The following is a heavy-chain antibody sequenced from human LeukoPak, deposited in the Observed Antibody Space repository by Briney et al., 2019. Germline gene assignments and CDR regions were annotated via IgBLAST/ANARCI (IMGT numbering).Heavy chain of an antibody. V-gene: IGHV3-30*01. D-gene: IGHD2-21*01. CDR3: ATLDWCHKYLVACGSSEF. Sequence: GGSLRLSCAASGFDFNSYALHWVRQAPGKGLESVAVISVNGRDKYCANSVKGRFSISRDNSKNTFSLQMNSLRVEDSASYYCATLDWCHKYLVACGSSEFWGQGTLVSVSS. CDR1: GFDFNSYA. J-gene: IGHJ4*02. CDR2: ISVNGRDK.